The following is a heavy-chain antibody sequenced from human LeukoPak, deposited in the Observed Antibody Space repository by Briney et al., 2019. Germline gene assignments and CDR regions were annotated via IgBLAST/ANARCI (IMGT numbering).Heavy chain of an antibody. CDR3: ARGSSEVYYDILTGYYRDFDY. CDR2: INHSGST. D-gene: IGHD3-9*01. CDR1: GGSFSGYY. Sequence: SETLSLTCAVYGGSFSGYYWSWIRQPPGKGLEWIGEINHSGSTNYNPSLKSRVTISVDTSKNQFSLKLSSVTAADTAVYYCARGSSEVYYDILTGYYRDFDYWGQGTLVTVSS. V-gene: IGHV4-34*01. J-gene: IGHJ4*02.